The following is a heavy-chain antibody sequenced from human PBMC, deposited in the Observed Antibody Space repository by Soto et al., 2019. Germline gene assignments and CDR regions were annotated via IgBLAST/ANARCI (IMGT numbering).Heavy chain of an antibody. Sequence: VASAKVSCKASGYTFTGYYMHWVRQAPGQGLEWMGWINPNSGGTNYAQKFQGWVTMTRDTSISTAYMELSRLRSDDTAVYYCARAVSAIHTSSLDYWGQGTLVTVSS. CDR1: GYTFTGYY. D-gene: IGHD1-26*01. V-gene: IGHV1-2*04. J-gene: IGHJ4*02. CDR2: INPNSGGT. CDR3: ARAVSAIHTSSLDY.